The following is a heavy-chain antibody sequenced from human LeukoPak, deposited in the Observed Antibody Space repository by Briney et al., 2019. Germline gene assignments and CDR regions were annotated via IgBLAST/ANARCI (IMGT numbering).Heavy chain of an antibody. V-gene: IGHV1-2*02. J-gene: IGHJ3*02. D-gene: IGHD1-26*01. CDR1: GYTFTGYY. CDR3: VRAARRELLNAFDI. CDR2: INPNSGGT. Sequence: ASVKVPCEASGYTFTGYYMHWVRQAPGQGLEWMGWINPNSGGTNYAQKFQGRVTMTRDTSISTAYMELSRLRSDDTAVYYCVRAARRELLNAFDIWGQGTMVTVSS.